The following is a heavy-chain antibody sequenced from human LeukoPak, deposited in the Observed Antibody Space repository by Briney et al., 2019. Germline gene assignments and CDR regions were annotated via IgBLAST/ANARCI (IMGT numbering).Heavy chain of an antibody. CDR1: GFTFSSYW. Sequence: PGGSLRLSCAASGFTFSSYWMHWVRQAPGKGLVWVSRINSDGSSTSYADSVKGRFTISRDNSKNTLYLQMNSLRAEDTAVYYCAKDAPPYDFWSGSRISYGMDVWGQGTTVTVSS. J-gene: IGHJ6*02. CDR2: INSDGSST. D-gene: IGHD3-3*01. V-gene: IGHV3-74*01. CDR3: AKDAPPYDFWSGSRISYGMDV.